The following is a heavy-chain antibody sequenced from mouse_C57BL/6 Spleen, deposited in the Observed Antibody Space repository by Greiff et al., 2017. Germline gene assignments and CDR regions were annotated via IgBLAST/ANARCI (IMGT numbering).Heavy chain of an antibody. D-gene: IGHD2-1*01. CDR3: ASLSYYGNYGYAKCD. V-gene: IGHV5-9*01. CDR1: GFTFSSYT. Sequence: EVQVVESGGGLVKPGGSLKLSCAASGFTFSSYTMSWVRQTPEKRLEWVATIIGGGGNTYYPDSVKGRFTSSRDNAKNTLYLQMSSLRSEDTALDYCASLSYYGNYGYAKCDWGQGASVTVSS. CDR2: IIGGGGNT. J-gene: IGHJ4*01.